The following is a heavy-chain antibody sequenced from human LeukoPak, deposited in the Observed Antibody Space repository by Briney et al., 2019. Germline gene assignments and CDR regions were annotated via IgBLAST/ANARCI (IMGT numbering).Heavy chain of an antibody. V-gene: IGHV4-59*08. CDR3: ARVVVPAPWYFDL. CDR1: GGSISSCY. Sequence: SETLSLTCTVSGGSISSCYWSWIRQPPGKGLEWIGYIYYSGSTNYNPSLKSRVTISVDTSKNQFSRKLSSVTAADTAVYYCARVVVPAPWYFDLWGRGTLVTVSS. D-gene: IGHD2-2*01. CDR2: IYYSGST. J-gene: IGHJ2*01.